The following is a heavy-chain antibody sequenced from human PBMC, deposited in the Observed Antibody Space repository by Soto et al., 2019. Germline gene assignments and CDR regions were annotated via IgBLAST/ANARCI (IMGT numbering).Heavy chain of an antibody. CDR1: GGTFSSYG. CDR2: IIPIIGTA. Sequence: GASVKVSCKASGGTFSSYGIGWVRQAPGQGLEWMGGIIPIIGTANYAQKFQGRVTITADESTSTAYMELSSLRSEDTAVYYCARPTYYDFWSGYQTGYYYYGMDVWGQGTTVTVSS. CDR3: ARPTYYDFWSGYQTGYYYYGMDV. D-gene: IGHD3-3*01. J-gene: IGHJ6*02. V-gene: IGHV1-69*13.